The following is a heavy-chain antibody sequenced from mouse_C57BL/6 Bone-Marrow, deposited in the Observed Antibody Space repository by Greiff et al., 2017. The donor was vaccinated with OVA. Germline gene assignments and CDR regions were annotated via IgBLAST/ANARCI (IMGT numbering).Heavy chain of an antibody. V-gene: IGHV1-81*01. J-gene: IGHJ4*01. CDR1: GYTFTSYG. CDR3: ARSIDYGGSYYAMDY. D-gene: IGHD2-4*01. CDR2: IYPRSGNT. Sequence: VQLQQSGAELARPGASVKLSCKASGYTFTSYGISWVKQRTGQGLEWIGEIYPRSGNTYYNEKFKGKATLTADKSSSTAYMELRSLTSEDSAVYFYARSIDYGGSYYAMDYWGQGTSVTVSS.